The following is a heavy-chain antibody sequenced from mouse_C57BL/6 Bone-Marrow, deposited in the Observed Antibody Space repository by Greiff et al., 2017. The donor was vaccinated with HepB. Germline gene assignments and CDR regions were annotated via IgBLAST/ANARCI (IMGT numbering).Heavy chain of an antibody. V-gene: IGHV5-17*01. CDR1: GFTFSDYG. J-gene: IGHJ2*01. CDR3: ARPRDYYGSSYFDY. CDR2: ISSGSSTI. D-gene: IGHD1-1*01. Sequence: VQLKESGGGLVKPGGSLKLSCAASGFTFSDYGMHWVRQAPEKGLEWVAYISSGSSTIYYADTVKGRFTISRDNAKNTLFLQMTSLRSEDTAMYYCARPRDYYGSSYFDYWGQGTTLTVSS.